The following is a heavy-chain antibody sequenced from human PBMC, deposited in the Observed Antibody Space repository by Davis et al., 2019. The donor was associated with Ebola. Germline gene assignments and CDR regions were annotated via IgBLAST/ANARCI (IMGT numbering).Heavy chain of an antibody. CDR2: LYNSGST. CDR1: GSTINHSV. J-gene: IGHJ4*02. D-gene: IGHD6-19*01. CDR3: AVSPYGSGLYRN. Sequence: PSETLSLTCTVSGSTINHSVCPRTRPTQRTPRALLGYLYNSGSTDYNPSLRSRVTISVDTSKNQCSLYLNSVTAADTAVYYCAVSPYGSGLYRNWGQGTLATVSS. V-gene: IGHV4-59*01.